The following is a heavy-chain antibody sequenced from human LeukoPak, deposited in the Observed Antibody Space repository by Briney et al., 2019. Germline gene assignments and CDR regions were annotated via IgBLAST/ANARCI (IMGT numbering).Heavy chain of an antibody. CDR2: IASGGGHV. CDR3: ATVGSGATVLDSFDY. V-gene: IGHV3-21*06. CDR1: EFTFSRYA. Sequence: PGGSLRLSCAASEFTFSRYAMSWVRQAPGKGLEWVSIIASGGGHVYYGDSVKGRFTISRDNAKNLLYLQMNSLRVEDTAVYYCATVGSGATVLDSFDYWGQGTPVTVHS. D-gene: IGHD3/OR15-3a*01. J-gene: IGHJ4*02.